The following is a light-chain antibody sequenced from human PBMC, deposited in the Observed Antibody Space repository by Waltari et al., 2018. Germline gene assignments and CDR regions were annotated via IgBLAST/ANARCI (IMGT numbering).Light chain of an antibody. V-gene: IGKV4-1*01. Sequence: DIVMTQSPDSLAVSLGERATINCKSSQSVLSSSNNKNYLAWYQQNPGQPPKLVIYWASTRESGVPDRFSGSGSGTDFTLTISSLQAEDVAVYYCQQYYSTPVTFGGGTKLEI. CDR3: QQYYSTPVT. CDR1: QSVLSSSNNKNY. CDR2: WAS. J-gene: IGKJ4*01.